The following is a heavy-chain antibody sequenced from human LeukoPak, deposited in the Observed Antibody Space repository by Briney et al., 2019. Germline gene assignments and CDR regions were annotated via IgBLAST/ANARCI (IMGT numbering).Heavy chain of an antibody. CDR2: IKQDGSDK. Sequence: GGSLRLSCAASGFTFISYWMSWVRQAPGKGLEWVANIKQDGSDKYYVDSVKGRFTISRDNAKNSLYLQMNSLRAEDTAVYYCARGGSAFPPGYWGQGTLVTVSS. J-gene: IGHJ4*02. CDR1: GFTFISYW. V-gene: IGHV3-7*04. D-gene: IGHD6-6*01. CDR3: ARGGSAFPPGY.